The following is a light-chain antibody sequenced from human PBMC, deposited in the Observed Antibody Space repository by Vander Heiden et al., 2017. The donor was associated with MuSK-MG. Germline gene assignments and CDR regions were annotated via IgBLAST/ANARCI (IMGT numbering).Light chain of an antibody. CDR2: YDR. J-gene: IGLJ2*01. Sequence: YVVTQPPSLSVAPGKTASITCGGDNIEAASVHWYQQRPGQAPVLIIYYDRDRPSGIPERFSGSNSGNTATLTISRVEAGDEADYYCQLWDSATDQAVFGWGTKLTVL. CDR3: QLWDSATDQAV. CDR1: NIEAAS. V-gene: IGLV3-21*04.